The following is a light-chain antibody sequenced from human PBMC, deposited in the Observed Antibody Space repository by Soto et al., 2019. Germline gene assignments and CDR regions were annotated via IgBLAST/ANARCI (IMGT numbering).Light chain of an antibody. CDR1: QDIGNN. CDR3: LQHYTYLWT. V-gene: IGKV1-17*01. Sequence: DIKMTQSPSSLSASVGDRVTITCRASQDIGNNLGWYQQKPGNAPRRLIYAASSLQSGVPSKFSGSGSGTEFTLTISSLQPEDVATYYCLQHYTYLWTFGQGTKVDIK. CDR2: AAS. J-gene: IGKJ1*01.